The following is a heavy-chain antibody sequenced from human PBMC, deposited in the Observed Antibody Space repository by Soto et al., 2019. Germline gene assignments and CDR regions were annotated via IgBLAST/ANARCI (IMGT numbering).Heavy chain of an antibody. V-gene: IGHV5-51*01. J-gene: IGHJ5*02. CDR1: GYSFTNFW. D-gene: IGHD2-2*01. Sequence: GESLKISCKGSGYSFTNFWIGWVRQMPGKGLEWMGIIYPGDSDTRYSPSPKGQVTISADNSINTAYLQWRSLKASDSAMYYCARQSSYSTSSFDPWGQGTLVTVSS. CDR3: ARQSSYSTSSFDP. CDR2: IYPGDSDT.